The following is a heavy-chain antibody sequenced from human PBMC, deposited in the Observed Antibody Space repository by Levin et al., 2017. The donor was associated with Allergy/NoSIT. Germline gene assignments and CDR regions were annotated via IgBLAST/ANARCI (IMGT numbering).Heavy chain of an antibody. CDR3: ARDRVVREVIISGYHSYGMDV. V-gene: IGHV4-30-4*01. D-gene: IGHD3-10*01. Sequence: NPSETLSLTCSVSGGSISSGDYYWNWIRQPPGKGLEWIGYIYYSGSTYYHPSLKSRITISVDTSKNQFSLNLSSVTAADTAVYYCARDRVVREVIISGYHSYGMDVWGQGTTVTVSS. J-gene: IGHJ6*02. CDR2: IYYSGST. CDR1: GGSISSGDYY.